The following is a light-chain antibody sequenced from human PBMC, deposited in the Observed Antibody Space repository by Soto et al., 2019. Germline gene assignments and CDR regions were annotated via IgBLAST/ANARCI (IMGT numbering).Light chain of an antibody. Sequence: QSALTQPASVSGSPGQSITISCTGTSSDVGGYNYVSWHQQHPGKAPKLMIYDVSNRPSGVSNRFSGSKSGNTASLTISGLQAEDEADYYCSSYTRSSLYVFGTGTKLTVL. CDR2: DVS. V-gene: IGLV2-14*01. CDR3: SSYTRSSLYV. J-gene: IGLJ1*01. CDR1: SSDVGGYNY.